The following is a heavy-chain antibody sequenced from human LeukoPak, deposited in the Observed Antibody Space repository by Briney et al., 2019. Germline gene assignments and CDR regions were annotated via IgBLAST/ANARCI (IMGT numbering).Heavy chain of an antibody. D-gene: IGHD3-16*02. CDR3: ATLYDYVWGSYRYTREPADY. V-gene: IGHV3-30*03. CDR1: GFTFSSYS. CDR2: ISYDGSNK. J-gene: IGHJ4*02. Sequence: GGSLRLSCAASGFTFSSYSMNWVRQAPGKGLEWVAVISYDGSNKYYADSVKGRFTISRDNSKNTLYLQMNSLRAEDTAVYYCATLYDYVWGSYRYTREPADYWGQGTLVTVSS.